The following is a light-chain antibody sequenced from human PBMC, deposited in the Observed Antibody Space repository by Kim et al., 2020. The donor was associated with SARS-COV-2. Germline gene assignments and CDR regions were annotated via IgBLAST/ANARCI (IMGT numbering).Light chain of an antibody. CDR1: QDINNY. V-gene: IGKV1-33*01. Sequence: ASVGDRVTITCQASQDINNYLNWYGQKSGKAPQVLIYDASNLETGVPSRFSGSGSGTHFTFTISSLQPEDIGTYYCQQYGDVPLTFGGGTKVDIK. CDR2: DAS. CDR3: QQYGDVPLT. J-gene: IGKJ4*01.